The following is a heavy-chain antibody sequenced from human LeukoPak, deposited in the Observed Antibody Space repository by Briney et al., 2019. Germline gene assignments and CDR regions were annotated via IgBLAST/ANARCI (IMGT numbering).Heavy chain of an antibody. J-gene: IGHJ4*02. V-gene: IGHV1-69*04. CDR1: GGTFSSYA. CDR2: IIPILGIA. Sequence: SVKVSCKASGGTFSSYAISWVRQAPGQGLVWMGRIIPILGIANYAQKFQGRVTITADKSTSTAYMELSSLRSEDTAVYYCARGGYSYGTDYWGQGTLVTVSS. CDR3: ARGGYSYGTDY. D-gene: IGHD5-18*01.